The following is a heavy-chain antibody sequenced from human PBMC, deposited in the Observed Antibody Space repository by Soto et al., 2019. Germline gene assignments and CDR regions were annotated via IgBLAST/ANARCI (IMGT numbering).Heavy chain of an antibody. D-gene: IGHD4-17*01. CDR1: GGTFSSYT. J-gene: IGHJ5*02. CDR3: ARGELGDYCDYVSLWFDP. CDR2: IIPILDIA. V-gene: IGHV1-69*02. Sequence: QVQLVQSGAEVKKPGSSVKVSCKASGGTFSSYTISWVRQAPGQGLEWMGRIIPILDIAYYAQKFQGRVTITADKSTSTAYMELGSLRSEDTAVYYCARGELGDYCDYVSLWFDPWGQGTMVTVSS.